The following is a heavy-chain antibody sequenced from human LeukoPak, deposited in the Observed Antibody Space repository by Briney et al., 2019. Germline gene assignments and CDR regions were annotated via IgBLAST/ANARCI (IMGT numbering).Heavy chain of an antibody. CDR2: INSDGSGI. Sequence: GGSLRLSSAVSGFTLSSYWMHWVRQLPGKGLVWVSRINSDGSGISYAGSVKGRFTISRDNAKNTLYLQMNSLRVEDTAVYYCARGNAHAFDIWGQGTMVTVSS. J-gene: IGHJ3*02. CDR3: ARGNAHAFDI. V-gene: IGHV3-74*01. CDR1: GFTLSSYW.